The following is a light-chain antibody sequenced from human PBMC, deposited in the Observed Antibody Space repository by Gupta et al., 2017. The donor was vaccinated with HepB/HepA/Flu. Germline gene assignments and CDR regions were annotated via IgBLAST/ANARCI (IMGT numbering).Light chain of an antibody. CDR2: AAS. Sequence: DIQMTQSPSSVSASVGDRVTITCRASQAISNWLAWYQQKPGKVPKLLIYAASSLQSGVSSRFSGSGSWTDFTLTISSLQLEDFATYYRQQANSFPRTFGGGTRVEIK. CDR3: QQANSFPRT. J-gene: IGKJ4*01. V-gene: IGKV1-12*01. CDR1: QAISNW.